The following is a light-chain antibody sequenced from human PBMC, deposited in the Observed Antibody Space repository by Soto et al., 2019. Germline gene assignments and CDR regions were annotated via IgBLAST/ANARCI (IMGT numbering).Light chain of an antibody. CDR1: SSDVGGYNY. V-gene: IGLV2-14*01. Sequence: QSALTQPASVSGSPGQSITISCTGTSSDVGGYNYVSWYQQHPGKAPKLMIYDVCNRPSGVSNRFSGSKSGNTASLTISGLQAEDEADYHCSSYTSSSTLVVFGGGTKLTVL. CDR2: DVC. CDR3: SSYTSSSTLVV. J-gene: IGLJ2*01.